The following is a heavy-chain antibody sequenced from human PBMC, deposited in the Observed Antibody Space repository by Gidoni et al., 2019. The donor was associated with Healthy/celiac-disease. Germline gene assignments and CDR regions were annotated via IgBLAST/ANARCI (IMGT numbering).Heavy chain of an antibody. CDR3: AREYYYGSGTAFDI. J-gene: IGHJ3*02. D-gene: IGHD3-10*01. Sequence: EVQLVESGGGLVQPGGSLRLSCAASGFTFSSYWMSWVRQAPGKGLEWVANIKQDGSEKYYVDSVKGRFTISRDNAKNSLYLQMNSLRAEDTAVYYCAREYYYGSGTAFDIWGQGTMVTVSS. CDR1: GFTFSSYW. V-gene: IGHV3-7*05. CDR2: IKQDGSEK.